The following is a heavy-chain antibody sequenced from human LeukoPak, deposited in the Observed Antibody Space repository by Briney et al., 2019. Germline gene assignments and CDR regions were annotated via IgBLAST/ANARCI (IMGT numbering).Heavy chain of an antibody. D-gene: IGHD1-14*01. V-gene: IGHV4-34*01. CDR2: INHSGST. J-gene: IGHJ4*02. CDR3: ARIADY. Sequence: SETLSLTCAVYGGSFSGYYWSWIRQPPGKGLEWIGEINHSGSTNYNPSLKSRVTISVDTSKNQFSLKLSSVTAADTAVYYCARIADYWGQGTLVTVSS. CDR1: GGSFSGYY.